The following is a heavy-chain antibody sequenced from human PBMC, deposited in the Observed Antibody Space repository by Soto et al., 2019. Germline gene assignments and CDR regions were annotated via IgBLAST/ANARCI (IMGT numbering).Heavy chain of an antibody. J-gene: IGHJ6*02. CDR1: GYTFTGYY. CDR3: ARGSESRYCSSTSCPLYYYYGMDV. Sequence: ASVKVSCKASGYTFTGYYMHWVRQAPGQGLEWMGWINPNSGGTNYAQKFQGWVTMTRDTSISTAYMELSRLRSDDTAVYYCARGSESRYCSSTSCPLYYYYGMDVWGQGTTVTVSS. CDR2: INPNSGGT. V-gene: IGHV1-2*04. D-gene: IGHD2-2*01.